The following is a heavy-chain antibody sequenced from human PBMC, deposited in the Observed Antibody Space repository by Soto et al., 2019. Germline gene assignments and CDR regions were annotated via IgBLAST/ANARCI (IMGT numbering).Heavy chain of an antibody. CDR3: AKLADERGVWWLGSREYYFDY. CDR1: GFTFSSYG. J-gene: IGHJ4*02. V-gene: IGHV3-30*18. D-gene: IGHD5-12*01. Sequence: QVQLVESGGGVVQPGRSLRLSCAASGFTFSSYGMHWVRQAPGKGLEWVAVISYDGSNKYYADSVKGRFTISRDNSKNTRYLQMNSLIAGDTGVYYCAKLADERGVWWLGSREYYFDYWGQGTLVTVAS. CDR2: ISYDGSNK.